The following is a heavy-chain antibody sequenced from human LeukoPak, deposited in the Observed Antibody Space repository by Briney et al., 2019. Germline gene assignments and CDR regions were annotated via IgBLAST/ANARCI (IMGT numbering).Heavy chain of an antibody. Sequence: PSETLSLTCTVSGGSVSSGSYYWGWIRQPPGKGLEWIGYIYYSGSTNYNPSLKSRVTISVDTSKNQFSLKLSSVTAADTAVYYCARAEYYFDYWGQGTLVTVSS. CDR2: IYYSGST. V-gene: IGHV4-61*01. D-gene: IGHD3-10*01. CDR1: GGSVSSGSYY. CDR3: ARAEYYFDY. J-gene: IGHJ4*02.